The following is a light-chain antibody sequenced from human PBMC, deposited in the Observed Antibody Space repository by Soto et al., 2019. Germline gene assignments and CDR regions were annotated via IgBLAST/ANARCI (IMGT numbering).Light chain of an antibody. J-gene: IGKJ1*01. CDR1: QSVSSSY. Sequence: NVLTQSPGTLSKNPGERATLSCRASQSVSSSYLAWYQQKPGQAPRPLIYGASSRAIGIPDRFSGSGSGTDFTLTISRLEPEDFAVYYCQQYGSSPWTFGQGTKV. CDR3: QQYGSSPWT. V-gene: IGKV3-20*01. CDR2: GAS.